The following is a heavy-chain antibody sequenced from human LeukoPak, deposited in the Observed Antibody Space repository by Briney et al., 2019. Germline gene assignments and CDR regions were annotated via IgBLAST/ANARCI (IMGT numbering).Heavy chain of an antibody. CDR1: GFTVSSNY. V-gene: IGHV3-53*01. J-gene: IGHJ3*02. CDR3: ARAIQQTTILWWWYAFDI. Sequence: GGSLRLSSAASGFTVSSNYMSWVRQAPGKGLEWVSVMYSGGSRYYADSVKGRFTISRDSSRNTVYLQMNSLRAEDTAVYFCARAIQQTTILWWWYAFDIWGQGTMVTVSS. CDR2: MYSGGSR. D-gene: IGHD2-21*01.